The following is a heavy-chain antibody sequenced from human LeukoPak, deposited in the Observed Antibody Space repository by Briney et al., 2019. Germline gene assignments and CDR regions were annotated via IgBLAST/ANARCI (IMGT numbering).Heavy chain of an antibody. Sequence: SQTLSLTCVISGDSVSSNNAAWNWIRQSPSRGLEWLGRTYYRSDWYNDYAESVKSRITIKADTSKNQFSLQMNSLTPEDTAVYYCARERIPPDWFDTWGQGTLVTVSS. J-gene: IGHJ5*02. CDR2: TYYRSDWYN. CDR3: ARERIPPDWFDT. CDR1: GDSVSSNNAA. V-gene: IGHV6-1*01.